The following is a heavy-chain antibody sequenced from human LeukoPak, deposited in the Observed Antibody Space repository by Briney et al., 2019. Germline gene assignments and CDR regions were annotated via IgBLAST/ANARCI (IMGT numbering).Heavy chain of an antibody. CDR2: IKEDGRAK. V-gene: IGHV3-7*01. J-gene: IGHJ4*02. Sequence: GGSLRLSCAASGFTFSSYWMSWVRQAPGKGLEWVANIKEDGRAKYYVDSVKGRFTISRDNAKNSLYLQMNSLRSGDTAVYYCARASAVAGTRDYWGQGTLVTVSS. CDR3: ARASAVAGTRDY. D-gene: IGHD6-19*01. CDR1: GFTFSSYW.